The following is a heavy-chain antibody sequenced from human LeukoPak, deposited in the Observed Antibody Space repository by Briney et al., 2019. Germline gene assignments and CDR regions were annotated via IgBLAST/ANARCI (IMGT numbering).Heavy chain of an antibody. V-gene: IGHV4-59*12. D-gene: IGHD4-17*01. J-gene: IGHJ4*02. Sequence: SETLSLTCTVSGGSISTYYWSWIRQPPGKGLEWIGYIYHSGSTYYNPSLKSRVTISVDRSKNQFSLKLSSVTAADTAVYYCARVNGDYYFDYWGQGTLVTVSS. CDR1: GGSISTYY. CDR3: ARVNGDYYFDY. CDR2: IYHSGST.